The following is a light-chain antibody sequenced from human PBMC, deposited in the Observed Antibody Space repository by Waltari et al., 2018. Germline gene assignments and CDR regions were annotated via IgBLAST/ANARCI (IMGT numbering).Light chain of an antibody. V-gene: IGLV2-14*01. CDR2: DVS. J-gene: IGLJ3*02. CDR3: SSYTSSSTWV. CDR1: GMAVGGYTY. Sequence: QSALTQPAPVSGSPGQSIPTPSPGTGMAVGGYTYVSWYKQHPGKAPKLMIYDVSKRPSGVSNRFSGSKSGNTASLTISGLQAEDDADYYCSSYTSSSTWVFGGWPKLTVL.